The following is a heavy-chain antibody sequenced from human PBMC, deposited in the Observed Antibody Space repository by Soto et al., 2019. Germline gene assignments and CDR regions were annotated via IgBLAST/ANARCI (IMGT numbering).Heavy chain of an antibody. CDR2: INAGNGNT. Sequence: AASVKVSCKASGYTFTSYAMHWVRQAPGQRLEWMGWINAGNGNTKYSQKFQGRVTITRDTSASTAYMELSSLRSEDTAVYYSAREDCSSTSCRFEPWGQGTLVTVSS. V-gene: IGHV1-3*01. CDR3: AREDCSSTSCRFEP. J-gene: IGHJ5*02. D-gene: IGHD2-2*01. CDR1: GYTFTSYA.